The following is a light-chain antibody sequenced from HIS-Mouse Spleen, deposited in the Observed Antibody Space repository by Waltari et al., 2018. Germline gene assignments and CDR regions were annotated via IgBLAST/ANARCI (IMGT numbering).Light chain of an antibody. CDR3: AAWDDSMSGPV. CDR1: SPNIGRNY. J-gene: IGLJ3*02. Sequence: QSVLTQPPSASGTPGQRVTISCSGSSPNIGRNYVYWYQQPPGTAPKLLIYRNNQRPSGVPDRFSGSKSGTSASLAISGLRSEDEADYYCAAWDDSMSGPVFGGGTKLTVL. V-gene: IGLV1-47*01. CDR2: RNN.